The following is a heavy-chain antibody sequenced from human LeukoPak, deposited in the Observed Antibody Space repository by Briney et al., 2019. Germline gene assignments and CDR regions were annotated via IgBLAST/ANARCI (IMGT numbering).Heavy chain of an antibody. CDR2: IYYSGST. CDR1: GGSISSYY. J-gene: IGHJ4*02. D-gene: IGHD3-22*01. CDR3: ARVQRITMIVVVITTLEEGTIDY. Sequence: SETLSLTCTVSGGSISSYYWSWIRQPPGKGLEWIGYIYYSGSTNYNPSLKSRVTISVDTSKNQFSLKLSSVTAADTAVYYCARVQRITMIVVVITTLEEGTIDYWGQGTLVTVSS. V-gene: IGHV4-59*08.